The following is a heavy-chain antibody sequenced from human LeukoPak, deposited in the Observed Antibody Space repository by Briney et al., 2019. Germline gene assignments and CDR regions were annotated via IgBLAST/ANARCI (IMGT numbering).Heavy chain of an antibody. CDR3: ARGGSSGYYWKYYFDY. V-gene: IGHV3-21*01. J-gene: IGHJ4*02. Sequence: GGSLRLSCAASGFTFSSYSMNWVRQAPGKGLEWVSSVSSSSSYIYYADSVKGRFTISRDNAKNSLYLQMNSLRAEDTAVYYCARGGSSGYYWKYYFDYWGQGTLVTVFS. CDR1: GFTFSSYS. CDR2: VSSSSSYI. D-gene: IGHD3-22*01.